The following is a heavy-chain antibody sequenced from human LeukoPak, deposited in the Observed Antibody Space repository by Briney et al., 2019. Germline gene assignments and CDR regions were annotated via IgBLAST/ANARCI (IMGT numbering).Heavy chain of an antibody. CDR3: ARAGASDGDYGSDY. Sequence: SETLSPTCTVSGGSISSGSYYWSWIRQPAGKGLEWIGRIFTSGSTNYNPSLKSRVTMSVDTSKNQFSLKLSSVTAADTAVYYCARAGASDGDYGSDYWGQGTLVTVSS. V-gene: IGHV4-61*02. CDR2: IFTSGST. D-gene: IGHD4-17*01. J-gene: IGHJ4*02. CDR1: GGSISSGSYY.